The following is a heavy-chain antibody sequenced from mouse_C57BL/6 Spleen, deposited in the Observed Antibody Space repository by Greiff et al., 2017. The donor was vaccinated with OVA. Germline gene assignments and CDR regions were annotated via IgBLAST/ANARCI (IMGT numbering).Heavy chain of an antibody. CDR2: IDPSDSYT. J-gene: IGHJ2*01. CDR1: GYTFTSYW. D-gene: IGHD1-1*01. V-gene: IGHV1-50*01. Sequence: QVQLQQSGAELVKPGASVKLSCKASGYTFTSYWMQWVKQRPGQGLEWIGEIDPSDSYTNYNQKFKGKATLTVDTSSSTAYMQLSSLTSEDSAVYYCASNYYGSSPDYWGQGTTLTVSS. CDR3: ASNYYGSSPDY.